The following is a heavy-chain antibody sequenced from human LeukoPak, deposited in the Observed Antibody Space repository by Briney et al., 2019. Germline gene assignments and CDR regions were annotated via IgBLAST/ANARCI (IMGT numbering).Heavy chain of an antibody. CDR2: ISSSSSTI. CDR3: ARDGQWLVPDAFDI. Sequence: GGSLRLSCAASGFTFSSYSMNWVRQAPGKGLEWVSYISSSSSTIYYADSVKGRFTISRDNAKNSLYLQMNSLRAEDTAVYYCARDGQWLVPDAFDIWGQGTMVTVSS. D-gene: IGHD6-19*01. V-gene: IGHV3-48*04. J-gene: IGHJ3*02. CDR1: GFTFSSYS.